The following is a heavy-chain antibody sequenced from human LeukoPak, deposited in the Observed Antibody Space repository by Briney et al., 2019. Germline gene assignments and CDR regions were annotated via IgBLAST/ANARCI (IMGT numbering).Heavy chain of an antibody. D-gene: IGHD4-23*01. Sequence: ASVKVSCKASGYTFTGYYLQWVRQAPGLGLEWMGWFNPSSGATEYSQKFQGRVTMTRDTSISTAYMELSSLRSEDTAVYFCARSNYGGKRWFDPWGQGTLVIVSS. CDR3: ARSNYGGKRWFDP. J-gene: IGHJ5*02. V-gene: IGHV1-2*02. CDR2: FNPSSGAT. CDR1: GYTFTGYY.